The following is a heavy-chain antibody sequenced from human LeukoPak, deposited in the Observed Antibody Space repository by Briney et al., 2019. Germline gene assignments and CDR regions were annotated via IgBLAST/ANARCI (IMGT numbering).Heavy chain of an antibody. CDR3: AKDRDIVVVVAATPYDY. CDR2: ISGSGGST. Sequence: PGGSLRLSCAASGFTFSSYAMSWVRQAPGKGLEWVSAISGSGGSTYYADSVKGRFTISRDNSKNTLYLQMNSLRAEDTAVYYCAKDRDIVVVVAATPYDYWGQGTLVIVSS. D-gene: IGHD2-15*01. J-gene: IGHJ4*02. CDR1: GFTFSSYA. V-gene: IGHV3-23*01.